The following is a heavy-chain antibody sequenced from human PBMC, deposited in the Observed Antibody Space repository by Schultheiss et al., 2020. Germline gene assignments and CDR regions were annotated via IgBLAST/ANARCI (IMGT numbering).Heavy chain of an antibody. CDR2: INSDGSST. CDR3: TRLTDSSSNPPISDY. V-gene: IGHV3-74*01. J-gene: IGHJ4*02. CDR1: GFTFSSYW. Sequence: WGSLSLSCAASGFTFSSYWMHWVRQAPGKGLVWVSRINSDGSSTSYADSVTGRFTISRDNDKNTLYLQMNSLRAEDTAVYYCTRLTDSSSNPPISDYWGQGTLVTVSS. D-gene: IGHD6-13*01.